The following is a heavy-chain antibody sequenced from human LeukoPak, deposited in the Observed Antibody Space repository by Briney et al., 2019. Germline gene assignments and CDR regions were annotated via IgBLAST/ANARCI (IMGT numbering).Heavy chain of an antibody. CDR2: ISSSSSYI. J-gene: IGHJ4*02. V-gene: IGHV3-21*01. CDR3: ARDPPGLMAPR. CDR1: GFTFSSYS. Sequence: EGSLRLSCAASGFTFSSYSMNWVRQAPGKGLEWVSSISSSSSYIYYADSVKGRFTISRDNAKNSLYLQMNSLRAEDTAVYYCARDPPGLMAPRWGQGTLVTVSS. D-gene: IGHD2-8*01.